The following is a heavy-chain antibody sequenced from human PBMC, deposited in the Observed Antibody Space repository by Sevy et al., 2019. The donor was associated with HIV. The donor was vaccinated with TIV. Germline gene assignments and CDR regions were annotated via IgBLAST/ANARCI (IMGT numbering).Heavy chain of an antibody. CDR2: INSNSGGT. CDR1: GYTFTDYY. V-gene: IGHV1-2*02. D-gene: IGHD3-10*01. J-gene: IGHJ4*02. Sequence: ASVKVSCKASGYTFTDYYIHWVRQAPGQGLEWMGWINSNSGGTDYAQNFQGRVTMTRDASISTAYMEVSRLRSDDTAVYYCARSMVRGVSSGYFDYWGQGTLVTVSS. CDR3: ARSMVRGVSSGYFDY.